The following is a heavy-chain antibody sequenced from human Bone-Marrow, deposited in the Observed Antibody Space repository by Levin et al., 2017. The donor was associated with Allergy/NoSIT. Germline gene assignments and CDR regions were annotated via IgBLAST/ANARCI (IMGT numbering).Heavy chain of an antibody. J-gene: IGHJ6*02. CDR3: ARLGGGSPYYYYGLDV. CDR2: IYYYGNT. D-gene: IGHD3-16*01. CDR1: GGSIGGHY. Sequence: SETLSLTCTVSGGSIGGHYWSWLRQPPGKGLEWIGYIYYYGNTEYTPSLKSRVTISLGTSKNQFSLKLTSLTAADTAVDYCARLGGGSPYYYYGLDVWGPGTTVTVSS. V-gene: IGHV4-59*08.